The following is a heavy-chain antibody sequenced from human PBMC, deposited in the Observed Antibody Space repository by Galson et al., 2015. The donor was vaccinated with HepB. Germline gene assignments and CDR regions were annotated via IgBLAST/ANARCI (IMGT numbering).Heavy chain of an antibody. D-gene: IGHD2-2*01. CDR1: GFTSYE. V-gene: IGHV3-48*03. CDR2: IGYTGSTI. CDR3: AAGITSADY. Sequence: SLRLSCAASGFTSYEMNWVRQAPGKGLEWISYIGYTGSTIYYADSVKGRFTISRDNAKNSLYLQMNSLRAEDTAVYYCAAGITSADYWGQGTLVTVSS. J-gene: IGHJ4*02.